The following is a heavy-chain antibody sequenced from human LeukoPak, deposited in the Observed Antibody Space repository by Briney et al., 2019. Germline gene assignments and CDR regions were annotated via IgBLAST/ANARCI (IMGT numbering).Heavy chain of an antibody. CDR1: GFTFSSYG. CDR2: IRYDGSNK. CDR3: SKDRGGSSTSWDFDY. J-gene: IGHJ4*02. Sequence: GGSLRPSCAASGFTFSSYGMHWVRQAPGKGLVWVAFIRYDGSNKYYADSVKGRFTISRDNSKNTLYLQMNSLRAEDTAVYYWSKDRGGSSTSWDFDYWGQGTLVTVSS. D-gene: IGHD2-2*01. V-gene: IGHV3-30*02.